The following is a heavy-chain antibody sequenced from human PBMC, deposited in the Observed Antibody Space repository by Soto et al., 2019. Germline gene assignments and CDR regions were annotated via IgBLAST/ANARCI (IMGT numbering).Heavy chain of an antibody. J-gene: IGHJ4*02. Sequence: GGCLRLSCAAYGFSFSDFYIDWVRQAPGRGVEWVDHIKNKVNSNAVEYAGTLEGRFTISRDDSKNSVYLQMNSLKSEDRGVYFCARARRCYPTDEWGQGTLVTVSS. CDR2: IKNKVNSNAV. D-gene: IGHD3-16*02. CDR1: GFSFSDFY. CDR3: ARARRCYPTDE. V-gene: IGHV3-72*01.